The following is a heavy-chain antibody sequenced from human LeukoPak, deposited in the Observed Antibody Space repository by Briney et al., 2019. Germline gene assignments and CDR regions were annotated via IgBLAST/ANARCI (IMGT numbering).Heavy chain of an antibody. CDR1: GYTFTTNW. CDR3: PRIRVAGTSGAFDI. D-gene: IGHD6-19*01. V-gene: IGHV5-51*01. J-gene: IGHJ3*02. CDR2: IYPGDSDT. Sequence: GESLQISCKGSGYTFTTNWISWVRQMPGKGLEWMGIIYPGDSDTRNRPPFQGQVTISVDKSISTAYLQWSSLKASDTAMYYCPRIRVAGTSGAFDIWGQGTMVTVSS.